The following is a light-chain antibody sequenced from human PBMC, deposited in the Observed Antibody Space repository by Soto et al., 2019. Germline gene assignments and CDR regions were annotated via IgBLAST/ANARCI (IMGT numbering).Light chain of an antibody. V-gene: IGKV1-5*01. CDR3: QQYNTYSRT. CDR2: DTS. Sequence: DIQMTQSPSTLSAPVGARAPITCRASQSISSYLNWYQQKPGKAPKLLIYDTSNLESGVPSRFSGSGSGTEFTLTISSLQPDDFATYYCQQYNTYSRTFGQGTKVDIK. J-gene: IGKJ1*01. CDR1: QSISSY.